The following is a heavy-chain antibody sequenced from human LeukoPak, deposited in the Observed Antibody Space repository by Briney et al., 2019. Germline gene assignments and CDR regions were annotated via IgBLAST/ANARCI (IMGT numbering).Heavy chain of an antibody. Sequence: ASVKVSCKASGYTFSSYAMNWVRQAPGQGLEWMGWINTNTGNPTYAQGFTGRFVFSLDTSVSTAYLQISSLKAEDTAVYYCARDSADCSSTSCYADNWFDPWGQGTLVTVSS. CDR3: ARDSADCSSTSCYADNWFDP. J-gene: IGHJ5*02. V-gene: IGHV7-4-1*02. D-gene: IGHD2-2*01. CDR1: GYTFSSYA. CDR2: INTNTGNP.